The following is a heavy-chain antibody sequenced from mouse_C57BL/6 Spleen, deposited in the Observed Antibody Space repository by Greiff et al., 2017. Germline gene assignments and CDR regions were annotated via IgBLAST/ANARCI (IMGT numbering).Heavy chain of an antibody. CDR3: AGEERYEYDRYCYAMDY. Sequence: VQLQQSGAELVKPGASVKISCKASGYAFSSYWMNWVKQRPGKGLEWIGQIYPGGGDTNYNGKFKGKATLTADKSSSTAYMQLSSLTSEDSTIYYCAGEERYEYDRYCYAMDYWGQGTSVTVSS. V-gene: IGHV1-80*01. CDR1: GYAFSSYW. D-gene: IGHD2-4*01. CDR2: IYPGGGDT. J-gene: IGHJ4*01.